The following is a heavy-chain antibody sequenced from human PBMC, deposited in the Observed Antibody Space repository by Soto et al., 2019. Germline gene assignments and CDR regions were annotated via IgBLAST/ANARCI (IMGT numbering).Heavy chain of an antibody. CDR3: ARDIAAAGSYYYYGMDV. CDR2: IIPIFGTA. V-gene: IGHV1-69*01. J-gene: IGHJ6*02. CDR1: GGTFSSYA. Sequence: QVQLVQSGAEVKKPGSSVKVSCKASGGTFSSYAISWVRQATGQGLEWMGGIIPIFGTANYAQKFQGRVTITADESTSTAYMELSSLRSEDTAVYYCARDIAAAGSYYYYGMDVWGQGTTVTVSS. D-gene: IGHD6-13*01.